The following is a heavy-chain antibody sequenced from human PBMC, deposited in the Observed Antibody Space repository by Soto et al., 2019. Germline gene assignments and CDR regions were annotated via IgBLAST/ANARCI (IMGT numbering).Heavy chain of an antibody. D-gene: IGHD6-13*01. CDR3: AREGRAAAPTGGNWFDP. J-gene: IGHJ5*02. CDR1: GYTLTGYY. CDR2: INPNSGGT. Sequence: ASVKVSCKASGYTLTGYYMHWVRQAPGQGLEWMGWINPNSGGTNYAQKFQGRVTMTRDTSISTAYMELRRLRSDDTAVYYCAREGRAAAPTGGNWFDPSGQGSLVTVSS. V-gene: IGHV1-2*02.